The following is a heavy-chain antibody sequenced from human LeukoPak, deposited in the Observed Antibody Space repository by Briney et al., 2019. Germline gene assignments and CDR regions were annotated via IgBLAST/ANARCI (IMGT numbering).Heavy chain of an antibody. J-gene: IGHJ6*03. D-gene: IGHD3-16*01. CDR3: VPGGRDNYYYYYYMDV. V-gene: IGHV3-11*04. CDR1: GFTFSDYY. CDR2: ISSSGSTI. Sequence: GGSLRLSCAASGFTFSDYYMSWIRQAPGKGLEWVSYISSSGSTIYYADSVKGRFTISRDNAKNSLYLQMNSLRAEDTAVYYCVPGGRDNYYYYYYMDVWGKGTTVTVSS.